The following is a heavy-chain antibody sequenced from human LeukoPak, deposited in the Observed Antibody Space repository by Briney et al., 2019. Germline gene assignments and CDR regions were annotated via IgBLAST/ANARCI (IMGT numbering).Heavy chain of an antibody. CDR2: ISAYNGNT. Sequence: ASVKVSCKASGYTFTSYGISWVRQAPGQGLEWMGWISAYNGNTNYAQKLQGRVTMTTDTSTSTAYMELRSPRSDDTAVYYCARTPIAAAGTIFDFWGQGTLVTVSS. CDR3: ARTPIAAAGTIFDF. CDR1: GYTFTSYG. D-gene: IGHD6-13*01. J-gene: IGHJ4*02. V-gene: IGHV1-18*04.